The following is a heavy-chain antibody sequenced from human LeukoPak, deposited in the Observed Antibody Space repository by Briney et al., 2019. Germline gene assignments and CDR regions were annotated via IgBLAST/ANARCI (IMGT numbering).Heavy chain of an antibody. CDR1: GVPVSSYS. V-gene: IGHV3-21*01. CDR2: VSSSGSYI. Sequence: GGSLRLSCAASGVPVSSYSMNWVRQAPGKGLEWVSYVSSSGSYIYYANTMKGRFTISRDNAKNSLFLQMNSLRAEATAVYYCARSVDLRGDDVNFDSWGQGTLVTVSS. D-gene: IGHD5/OR15-5a*01. J-gene: IGHJ4*02. CDR3: ARSVDLRGDDVNFDS.